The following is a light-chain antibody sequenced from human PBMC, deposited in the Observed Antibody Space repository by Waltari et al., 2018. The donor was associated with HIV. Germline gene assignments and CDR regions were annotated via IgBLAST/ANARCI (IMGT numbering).Light chain of an antibody. V-gene: IGKV3-20*01. Sequence: ELVLTQSPGTLSLSPGDRATLSCRVSQSVSSSYLAWYQQKPGQAPRLLIYGASSRATGIPDRFSGSGSGTDFTLTISRLEPEDFAVYYCQQYGSSPLTFGGGTKVEIK. J-gene: IGKJ4*01. CDR3: QQYGSSPLT. CDR1: QSVSSSY. CDR2: GAS.